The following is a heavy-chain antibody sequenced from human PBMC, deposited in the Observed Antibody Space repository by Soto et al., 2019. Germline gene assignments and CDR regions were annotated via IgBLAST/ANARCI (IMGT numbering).Heavy chain of an antibody. CDR1: GGSISSYY. CDR2: IYYSGST. CDR3: ARDSKPGELDY. V-gene: IGHV4-59*01. J-gene: IGHJ4*02. D-gene: IGHD7-27*01. Sequence: SETLSLTCTVSGGSISSYYWSWIRQPPGKGLEWIGYIYYSGSTNYNPSLKSRVTISVDTSKNQFSLKLSSVTAADTAVYYCARDSKPGELDYWGQGTLVTVSS.